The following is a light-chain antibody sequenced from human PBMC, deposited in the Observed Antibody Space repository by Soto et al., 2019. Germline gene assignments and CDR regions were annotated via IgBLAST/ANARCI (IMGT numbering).Light chain of an antibody. CDR3: SSYTSSITWV. J-gene: IGLJ3*02. V-gene: IGLV2-14*01. CDR2: EVS. CDR1: SSDVGGYNY. Sequence: QSALTQPASVSGSPGQSITISCTGTSSDVGGYNYVSWYQQHPGKAPNLMIYEVSDRPSGVSNRFSGSKSGNTASLTISGLQAEDEADYYCSSYTSSITWVFGGGTKVTVL.